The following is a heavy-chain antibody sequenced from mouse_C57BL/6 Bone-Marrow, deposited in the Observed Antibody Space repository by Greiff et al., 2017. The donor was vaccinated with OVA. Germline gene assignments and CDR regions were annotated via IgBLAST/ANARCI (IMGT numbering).Heavy chain of an antibody. D-gene: IGHD2-2*01. J-gene: IGHJ3*01. V-gene: IGHV5-12*01. CDR1: GFTFSDYY. CDR3: ARHRGYGGGFAY. Sequence: EVMLVESGGGLVQPGGSLKLSCAASGFTFSDYYMYWVRQTPEKRLEWVAYISNGGGSPYYPDTVKGRFTISRDNAKNTLYLQMSRLKSEDTAMYYCARHRGYGGGFAYWGQGTLVTVSA. CDR2: ISNGGGSP.